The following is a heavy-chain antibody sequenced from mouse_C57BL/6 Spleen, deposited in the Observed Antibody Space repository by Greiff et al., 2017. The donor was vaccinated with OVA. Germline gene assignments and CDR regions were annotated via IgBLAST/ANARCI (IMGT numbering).Heavy chain of an antibody. J-gene: IGHJ2*01. V-gene: IGHV7-1*01. CDR3: ARDAVGSFDY. CDR1: GFTFSDFY. Sequence: EVNVVESGGGLVQSGRSLRLSCATSGFTFSDFYMEWVRQAPGKGLEWIAASRNKANDYTTEYSASVKGRFIVSRDTSQSSRYLPMNALRAEDTAIYCCARDAVGSFDYWGQGTTLTVSA. CDR2: SRNKANDYTT.